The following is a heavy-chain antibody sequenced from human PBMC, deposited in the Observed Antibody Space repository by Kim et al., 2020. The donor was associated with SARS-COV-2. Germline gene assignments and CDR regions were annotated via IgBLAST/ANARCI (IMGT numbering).Heavy chain of an antibody. V-gene: IGHV1-69*13. CDR1: GGTFSSYA. CDR3: ARDTGGDSSSWYEGPYYFDY. D-gene: IGHD6-13*01. J-gene: IGHJ4*02. Sequence: SVKVSCKASGGTFSSYAISWVRQAPGQGLEWMGGIIPIFGTANYAQKFQGRVTITADESTSTAYMELSSLRSEDTAVYYCARDTGGDSSSWYEGPYYFDYWGQGTLVTVSS. CDR2: IIPIFGTA.